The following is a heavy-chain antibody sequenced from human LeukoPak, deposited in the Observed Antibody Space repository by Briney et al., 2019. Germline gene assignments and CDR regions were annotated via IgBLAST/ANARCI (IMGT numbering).Heavy chain of an antibody. CDR3: ARGNSGHCTGATCYALDY. CDR2: ISDAFGT. V-gene: IGHV3-23*01. J-gene: IGHJ4*02. D-gene: IGHD2-2*01. Sequence: PGGSLRLSCAASGFTFSSYAMGFLRRAPGKGLEWVSAISDAFGTYHADSVKGRFTISRDNSRNTLYLQMTSLRAEDTAVYYCARGNSGHCTGATCYALDYWGQGTLVTVSS. CDR1: GFTFSSYA.